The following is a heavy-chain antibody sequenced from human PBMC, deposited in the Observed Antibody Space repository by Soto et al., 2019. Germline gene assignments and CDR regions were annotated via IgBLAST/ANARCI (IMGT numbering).Heavy chain of an antibody. Sequence: KVSCKASGDVFRSYGINWVRQAPGQGLEWMGGIIPISGTTNYAQKFQGRVAITADESTDTVYMELSRLRSEDTAVYFCARVRCFNGLCHTADYGMDVWGQGTTVTVSS. D-gene: IGHD2-8*01. CDR1: GDVFRSYG. J-gene: IGHJ6*02. CDR2: IIPISGTT. V-gene: IGHV1-69*01. CDR3: ARVRCFNGLCHTADYGMDV.